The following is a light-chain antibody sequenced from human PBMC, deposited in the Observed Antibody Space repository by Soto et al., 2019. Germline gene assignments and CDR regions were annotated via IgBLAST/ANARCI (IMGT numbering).Light chain of an antibody. CDR3: QQYYSYPPWT. CDR2: AAS. CDR1: KEINNY. J-gene: IGKJ1*01. Sequence: AIRMTQTQSSLSASTGGRVTISCRTSKEINNYLGWYQQQPAKAPPLLISAASTLQSGVPSRFSGSGSGTDFTLTISCLQSADFATYYCQQYYSYPPWTFGQGTIVDI. V-gene: IGKV1-8*01.